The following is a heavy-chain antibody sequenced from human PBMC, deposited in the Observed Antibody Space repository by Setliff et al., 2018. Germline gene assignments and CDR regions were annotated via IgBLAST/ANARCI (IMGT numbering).Heavy chain of an antibody. Sequence: SETLSLTCSVSGGSVSSAIYYWGWIRQPPGKGLEWIGSDYYSGVTYYNPSLKSRVTISVDTSKNQVSLKLDSVTAADTAVYYCARGGTFRYFDFWGQGAPVTVSS. V-gene: IGHV4-39*07. CDR2: DYYSGVT. D-gene: IGHD5-12*01. J-gene: IGHJ4*02. CDR3: ARGGTFRYFDF. CDR1: GGSVSSAIYY.